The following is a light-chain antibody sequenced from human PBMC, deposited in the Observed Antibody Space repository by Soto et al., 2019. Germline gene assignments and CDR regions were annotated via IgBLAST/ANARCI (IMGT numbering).Light chain of an antibody. V-gene: IGKV3-11*01. CDR1: QSVSSN. Sequence: EIVMTQSPATLSVSPGERATLSCRASQSVSSNLSWYQQKPGLAPRLLMYETSRRATGIPARFSGSGSGTDFTLTISSLEPEDFAVYYCQQRNNWRDTFGQGTRLEIK. J-gene: IGKJ5*01. CDR2: ETS. CDR3: QQRNNWRDT.